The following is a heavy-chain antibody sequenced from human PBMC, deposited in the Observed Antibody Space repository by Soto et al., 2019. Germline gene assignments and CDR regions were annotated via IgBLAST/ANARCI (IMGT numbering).Heavy chain of an antibody. CDR2: LIPIYDAP. CDR3: ARVREPHLDHYGLDV. Sequence: QVQLVQSGAEVKNPGSSVKVSCKTSGFTFNVYGIHWVRQAPGQGLEWMGGLIPIYDAPYYAQKFQGRLTITADKSTTTVHLELSSLGSEDTAVYFCARVREPHLDHYGLDVWGQGTTVTVS. D-gene: IGHD1-1*01. J-gene: IGHJ6*02. CDR1: GFTFNVYG. V-gene: IGHV1-69*06.